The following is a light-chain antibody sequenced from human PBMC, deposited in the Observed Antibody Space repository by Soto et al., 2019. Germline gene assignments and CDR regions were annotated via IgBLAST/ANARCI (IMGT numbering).Light chain of an antibody. CDR1: SGHSNYA. CDR2: VNSGGSH. CDR3: QTWGTGSAIVV. J-gene: IGLJ7*01. V-gene: IGLV4-69*01. Sequence: QAVLTQSPSASASLGASVKLTCTLSSGHSNYAIAWHQQQPEKGPRYLMKVNSGGSHIKGDGIPDRFSGSSSGAERYLFISSLQSEDEADDECQTWGTGSAIVVFGGGTQLTVL.